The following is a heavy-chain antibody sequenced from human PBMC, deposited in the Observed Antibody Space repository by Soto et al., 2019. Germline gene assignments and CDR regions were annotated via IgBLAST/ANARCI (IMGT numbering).Heavy chain of an antibody. Sequence: GGSLRLSCAASGFTFSSYGMHWVRQAPGKGLEWVAVISYDGSNKYYADSVKGRFTISRDNSKNTLYLQMNSLRAEDTAVYYCAKDLEEGYSYEVYFDLCGRGTLVTVSS. V-gene: IGHV3-30*18. CDR2: ISYDGSNK. D-gene: IGHD5-18*01. J-gene: IGHJ2*01. CDR3: AKDLEEGYSYEVYFDL. CDR1: GFTFSSYG.